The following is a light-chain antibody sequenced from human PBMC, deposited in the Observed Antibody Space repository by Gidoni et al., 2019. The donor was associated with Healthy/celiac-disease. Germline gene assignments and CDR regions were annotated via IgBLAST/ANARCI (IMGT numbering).Light chain of an antibody. CDR3: QQYDNLPLT. CDR2: DAS. CDR1: QDISNY. Sequence: DIHITPSPSSLSASVGDRVTITCPASQDISNYLNWYQQKPGKAPTLLIYDASNLETGVPSRFSGSGPGTDCTFTISRLKPEDIATYYCQQYDNLPLTFGPGTKVGIK. V-gene: IGKV1-33*01. J-gene: IGKJ3*01.